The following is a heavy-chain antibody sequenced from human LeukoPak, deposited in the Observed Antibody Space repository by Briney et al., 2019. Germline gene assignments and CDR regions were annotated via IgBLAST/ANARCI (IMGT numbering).Heavy chain of an antibody. D-gene: IGHD1-1*01. CDR1: GGSISSYY. J-gene: IGHJ3*02. Sequence: SETLSLTCTVSGGSISSYYWSWIRQPPGKGLEWIGYIYYSGSTNHNPSLKSRVTISVDTSKNQFSLKLSSVTAADTAVYYCARELEGDAFDIWGQGTMVTVSS. CDR2: IYYSGST. V-gene: IGHV4-59*01. CDR3: ARELEGDAFDI.